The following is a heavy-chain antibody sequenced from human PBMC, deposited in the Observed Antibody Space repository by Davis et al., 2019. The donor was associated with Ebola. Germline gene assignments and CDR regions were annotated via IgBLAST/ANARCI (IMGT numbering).Heavy chain of an antibody. CDR1: AYTFILYA. J-gene: IGHJ3*02. D-gene: IGHD3-10*01. CDR3: ASGMIRGEIRPDDAFDI. CDR2: INAGNGNT. Sequence: ASVKVSCKASAYTFILYAMHWVRQAPGQRLEWMGWINAGNGNTKYSQKFQGRVTFTRDTSASTAYMELSSLRSEDTAVYYCASGMIRGEIRPDDAFDIWGQGTMVTVSS. V-gene: IGHV1-3*01.